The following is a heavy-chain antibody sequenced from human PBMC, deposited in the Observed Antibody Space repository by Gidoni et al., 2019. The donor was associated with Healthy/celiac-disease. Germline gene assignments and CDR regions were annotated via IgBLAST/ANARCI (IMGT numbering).Heavy chain of an antibody. D-gene: IGHD5-18*01. CDR2: IKQDGSEK. CDR3: ANGGYSYGYPPYYYYYMDV. Sequence: VQLVESGGGLVQPGGSLSLSCGASGFTFRRSWMSWVRQAPGKGLEWVANIKQDGSEKYYVDSVKGRFTISRDNAKNSLYLQMNSLRAEDTAVYYCANGGYSYGYPPYYYYYMDVWGKGTTVTVSS. J-gene: IGHJ6*03. CDR1: GFTFRRSW. V-gene: IGHV3-7*01.